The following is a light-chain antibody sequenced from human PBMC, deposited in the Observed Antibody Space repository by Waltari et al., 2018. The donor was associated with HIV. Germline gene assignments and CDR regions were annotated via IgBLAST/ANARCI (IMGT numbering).Light chain of an antibody. CDR3: QAYDNSLGGPCV. CDR2: FDN. J-gene: IGLJ3*02. Sequence: QSVLTQPPSVSGAPGQTVTISCTGTSSNIGADSGVHWYQQSPGRGPRLLIYFDNNRPSGVPGPCSGSKAGTAACLTITGLQAEDEAHYYCQAYDNSLGGPCVFGGGTSLTVL. CDR1: SSNIGADSG. V-gene: IGLV1-40*01.